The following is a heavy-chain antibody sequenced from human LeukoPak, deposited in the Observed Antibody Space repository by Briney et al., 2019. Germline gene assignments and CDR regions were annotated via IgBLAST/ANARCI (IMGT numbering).Heavy chain of an antibody. Sequence: SETLSLTCTVSGGSISSSSYYWGWIRQPPGKGLEWIGSIYYSGSTYYNPSLKSRVTISVDTSKNQFSLKLSSVTAADTAVYYCTRDTGYGSVNLWGQGTLVTVSS. CDR1: GGSISSSSYY. J-gene: IGHJ4*02. CDR2: IYYSGST. CDR3: TRDTGYGSVNL. D-gene: IGHD3-10*01. V-gene: IGHV4-39*07.